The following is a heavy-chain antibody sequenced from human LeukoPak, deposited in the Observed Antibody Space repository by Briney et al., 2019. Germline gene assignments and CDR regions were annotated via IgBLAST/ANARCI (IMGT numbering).Heavy chain of an antibody. CDR2: IKSKTDGGTT. V-gene: IGHV3-15*01. Sequence: GGSLRFSCAASGFTFSNAWMSWVRQAPGKGLEWVGRIKSKTDGGTTDYAAPVKGRFTISRDDSKNTLYLQMNSLKTEDTAVYYCTTALEVAARFGNYFDYWGQGTLVTVSS. J-gene: IGHJ4*02. CDR3: TTALEVAARFGNYFDY. CDR1: GFTFSNAW. D-gene: IGHD6-6*01.